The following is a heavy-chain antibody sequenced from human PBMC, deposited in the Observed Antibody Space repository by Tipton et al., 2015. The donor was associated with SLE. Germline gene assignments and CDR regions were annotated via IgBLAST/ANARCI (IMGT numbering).Heavy chain of an antibody. CDR3: AREVQLSPRAFDI. CDR1: GGSISSGGYY. CDR2: IYYSGST. V-gene: IGHV4-31*03. J-gene: IGHJ3*02. Sequence: TLSLTCTVSGGSISSGGYYWSWIRQHPGKGLEWIGYIYYSGSTYYNPSLKSRVTISVDTSKNQFSLKLSSVTAADTAVYYCAREVQLSPRAFDIWGQGTMVTVSS. D-gene: IGHD2-2*01.